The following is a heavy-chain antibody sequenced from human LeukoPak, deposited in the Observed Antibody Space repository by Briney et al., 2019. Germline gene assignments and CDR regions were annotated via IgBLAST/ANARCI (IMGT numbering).Heavy chain of an antibody. V-gene: IGHV3-48*03. J-gene: IGHJ4*02. Sequence: GGSLRLSCAASGFTFSSCEMNWVRQAPGKGLEWVSYISSSGSYIYYADSVKGRFTISRDNSKNTLYLQMNSLRDEDTAVYYCAKFEFGFWGQGTLVTVSS. CDR1: GFTFSSCE. CDR3: AKFEFGF. CDR2: ISSSGSYI. D-gene: IGHD3-16*01.